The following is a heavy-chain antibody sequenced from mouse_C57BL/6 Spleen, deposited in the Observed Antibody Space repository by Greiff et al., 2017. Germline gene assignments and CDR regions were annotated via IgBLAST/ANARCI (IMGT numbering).Heavy chain of an antibody. CDR1: GFTFSSYA. CDR2: ISSGGDYI. J-gene: IGHJ4*01. Sequence: EVQLVESGEGLVKPGGSLKLSCAASGFTFSSYAMSWVRQTPEKRLEWVAYISSGGDYIYYADTVKGRFTISRDNARNTLYLQMSSLKSEDTAMYYCTRDPIYYDYDGGYYYAMDYWGQGTSVTVSS. CDR3: TRDPIYYDYDGGYYYAMDY. V-gene: IGHV5-9-1*02. D-gene: IGHD2-4*01.